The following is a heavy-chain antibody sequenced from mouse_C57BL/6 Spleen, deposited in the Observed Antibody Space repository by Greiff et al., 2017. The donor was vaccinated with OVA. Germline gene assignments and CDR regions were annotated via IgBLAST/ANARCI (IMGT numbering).Heavy chain of an antibody. V-gene: IGHV3-6*01. D-gene: IGHD3-2*02. CDR1: GYSITSGYY. J-gene: IGHJ4*01. CDR3: AREDSSGYLDYAMDY. CDR2: ISYDGSN. Sequence: EVKLVESGPGLVKPSQSLSLTCSVTGYSITSGYYWNWIRQFPGNKLEWMGYISYDGSNNYNPSLKNRISITRDTSKNQFFLKLNSVTTEDTATYYCAREDSSGYLDYAMDYWGQGTSVTVSS.